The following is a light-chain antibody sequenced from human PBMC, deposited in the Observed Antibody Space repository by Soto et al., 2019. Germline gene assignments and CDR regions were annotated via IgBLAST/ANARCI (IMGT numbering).Light chain of an antibody. J-gene: IGLJ1*01. Sequence: QSALTQPASVSGSPGQSITISCTGTSXDVGNYNLVSWYQQHPGKAPKLMIYEGSKRPSGVSNRFSGSKSDNTASLTISGLQAEDEAHYYCCSYARGSTYVFGTGTKVTGL. CDR1: SXDVGNYNL. CDR2: EGS. V-gene: IGLV2-23*01. CDR3: CSYARGSTYV.